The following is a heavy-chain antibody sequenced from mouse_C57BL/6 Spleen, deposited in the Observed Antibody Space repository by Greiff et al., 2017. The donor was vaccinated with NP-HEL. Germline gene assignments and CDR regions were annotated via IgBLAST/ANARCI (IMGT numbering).Heavy chain of an antibody. D-gene: IGHD4-1*01. J-gene: IGHJ3*01. V-gene: IGHV1-61*01. CDR3: ARSANWDGFAY. Sequence: QVQLQQPGAELVRPGSSVKLSCKASGYTFTSYWMAWVKQRPGQGLEWIGNIYPSDSETHYNQKFKDKATLTVDKSSSTAYMQLSSLTSEDSAVYYCARSANWDGFAYWGQGTLVTVSA. CDR1: GYTFTSYW. CDR2: IYPSDSET.